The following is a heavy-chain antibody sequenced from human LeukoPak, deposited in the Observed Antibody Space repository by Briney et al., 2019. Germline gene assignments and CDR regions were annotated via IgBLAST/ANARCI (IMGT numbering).Heavy chain of an antibody. J-gene: IGHJ4*02. CDR2: IYYSGST. D-gene: IGHD3-10*01. CDR3: ARLGPGGHGEFDY. V-gene: IGHV4-59*01. Sequence: PSETLSLTCTVSGGSISSYYWSWIRQPPGKGLEWIGYIYYSGSTNYNPSLKSRVTILVDMSKTRFSLKLTSVTAADTAVYYCARLGPGGHGEFDYWGQGILVTVSS. CDR1: GGSISSYY.